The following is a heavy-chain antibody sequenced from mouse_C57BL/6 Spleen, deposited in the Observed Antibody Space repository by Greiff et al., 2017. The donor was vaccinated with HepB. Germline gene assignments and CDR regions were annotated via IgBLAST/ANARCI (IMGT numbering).Heavy chain of an antibody. CDR1: GYAFSSSW. Sequence: VKLQQSGPELVKPGASVKISCKASGYAFSSSWMNWVKQRPGKGLEWIGRIYPGDGDTNYNGKFKGKATLTADKSSSTAYMQLSSLTSEDSAVYFCAITTELYYAMDYWGQGTSVTVSS. J-gene: IGHJ4*01. CDR3: AITTELYYAMDY. D-gene: IGHD1-1*01. V-gene: IGHV1-82*01. CDR2: IYPGDGDT.